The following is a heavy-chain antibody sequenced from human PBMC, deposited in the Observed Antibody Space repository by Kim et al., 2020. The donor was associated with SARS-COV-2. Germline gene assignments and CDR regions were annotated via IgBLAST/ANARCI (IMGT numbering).Heavy chain of an antibody. CDR2: ISYDGSNK. V-gene: IGHV3-30*18. J-gene: IGHJ4*02. D-gene: IGHD5-18*01. CDR3: AKGTVDTAMGPFDY. CDR1: GFTFSSYG. Sequence: GGSLRLSCAASGFTFSSYGMHWVRQAPGKGLEWVAVISYDGSNKYYADSVKGRFTISRDNSKNTLYLQMNSLRAEDTAVYYCAKGTVDTAMGPFDYWGQG.